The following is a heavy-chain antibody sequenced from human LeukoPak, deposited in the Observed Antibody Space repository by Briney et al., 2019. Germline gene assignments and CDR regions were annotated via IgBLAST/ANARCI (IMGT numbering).Heavy chain of an antibody. Sequence: PGRSLRLSCAASGFTFSSYGMHWVRQAPGKGLEWVAVISYDGSNKYYADSVKGRFTIYRDNSKNTLYLQMNSLRAEDTAVYYCARYGPEVYYFDYWGQGTLVTVSS. J-gene: IGHJ4*02. CDR2: ISYDGSNK. CDR3: ARYGPEVYYFDY. V-gene: IGHV3-30*03. CDR1: GFTFSSYG. D-gene: IGHD4-17*01.